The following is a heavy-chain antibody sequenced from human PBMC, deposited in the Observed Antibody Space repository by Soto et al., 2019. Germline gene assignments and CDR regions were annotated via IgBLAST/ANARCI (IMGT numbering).Heavy chain of an antibody. D-gene: IGHD3-22*01. CDR2: VSTNDDRT. CDR3: ARELNTESSAYYSFAF. CDR1: GYTFTAYG. J-gene: IGHJ4*02. Sequence: QVQMVQSGPEVKMPGASVKDPCKNSGYTFTAYGLAWLRQAPGQRPEWMGWVSTNDDRTNYARKFQGRVTMTTDRATTTTCMGLRSLGTDDTAVHYCARELNTESSAYYSFAFWCQGTLVTVSS. V-gene: IGHV1-18*01.